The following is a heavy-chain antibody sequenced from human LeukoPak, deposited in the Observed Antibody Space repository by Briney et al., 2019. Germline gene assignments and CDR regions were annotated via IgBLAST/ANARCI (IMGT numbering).Heavy chain of an antibody. D-gene: IGHD7-27*01. CDR3: AKGTNWGRANYFDY. Sequence: QPGGSLRLSCAASGFTFSSYGMHWVRQAPGKGLEWVAFIRYDGSNKYYADSVKGRFTISRDNSKNTLYLQMNSLRAEDTAVYYCAKGTNWGRANYFDYWGQGTLVTVSS. J-gene: IGHJ4*02. V-gene: IGHV3-30*02. CDR2: IRYDGSNK. CDR1: GFTFSSYG.